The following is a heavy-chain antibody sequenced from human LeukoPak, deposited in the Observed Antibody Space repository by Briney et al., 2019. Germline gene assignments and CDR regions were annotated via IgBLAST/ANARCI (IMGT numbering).Heavy chain of an antibody. CDR3: VGGSGSYYYYYYGMDV. CDR1: GFTFSSYG. V-gene: IGHV3-30*03. J-gene: IGHJ6*04. CDR2: ISYGGSNK. Sequence: GGSLRLSCAASGFTFSSYGMHWVRQAPGKGREWGAVISYGGSNKYYADSVKGRFTISRDNSKNTLYLQMNSLRAEDTAVYYCVGGSGSYYYYYYGMDVWGKGTTVTVSS. D-gene: IGHD3-10*01.